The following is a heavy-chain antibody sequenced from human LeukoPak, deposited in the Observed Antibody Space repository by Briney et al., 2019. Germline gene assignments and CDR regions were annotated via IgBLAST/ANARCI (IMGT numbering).Heavy chain of an antibody. CDR2: ISGSGSST. D-gene: IGHD3-3*01. J-gene: IGHJ4*02. Sequence: SGGSLRLSCAASGFTFSNYAMTWVRQAPGKGLEWVSGISGSGSSTYYADSVKGRFTLSRDYPKNTLYLQMNSLRAEDTAVYYCAKDGPYDFWSGYSTYFDYWGQGTLVTVSS. CDR3: AKDGPYDFWSGYSTYFDY. CDR1: GFTFSNYA. V-gene: IGHV3-23*01.